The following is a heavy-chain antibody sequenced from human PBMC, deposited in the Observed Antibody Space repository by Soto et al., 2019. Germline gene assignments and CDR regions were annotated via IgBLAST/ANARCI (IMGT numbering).Heavy chain of an antibody. CDR2: IYYSGST. CDR3: ARSAAGTYDY. CDR1: GGSISSYY. Sequence: QVQLQESGPGLVKPSETLSLTCTVSGGSISSYYWSWIRQPPGKGLEWIGYIYYSGSTNYNPSLKSRVTISVDTSKNQFSLKLSSVTAADTAVYYCARSAAGTYDYWGQGTLVTVSS. D-gene: IGHD6-13*01. J-gene: IGHJ4*02. V-gene: IGHV4-59*01.